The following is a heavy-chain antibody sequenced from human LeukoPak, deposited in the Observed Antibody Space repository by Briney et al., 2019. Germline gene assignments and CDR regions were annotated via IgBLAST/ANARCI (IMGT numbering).Heavy chain of an antibody. CDR2: TYYNSKWYT. V-gene: IGHV6-1*01. CDR1: GDSVSTASNA. CDR3: ARHKGDDYYYYGVDV. J-gene: IGHJ6*02. Sequence: SQTLSLTCAISGDSVSTASNAWYWIRQSPSRGLEWLGRTYYNSKWYTDYAVSVSGRTTINPDTSRNQLSLQLSFVTPEDTAVYYCARHKGDDYYYYGVDVWGQGTTVTVSS.